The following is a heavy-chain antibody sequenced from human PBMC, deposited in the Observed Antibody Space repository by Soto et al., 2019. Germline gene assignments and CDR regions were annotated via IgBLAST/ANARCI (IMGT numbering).Heavy chain of an antibody. CDR1: GGSISSGGYY. CDR3: AKAGSYHSVGHS. Sequence: QVQLQESGPGLVKPSQTLSLTCTVSGGSISSGGYYWSWIRQHPGKGLEWIGYIYYSGSTYYNPSLKSRVIIXVXPSKNQFSLKLSSVTAADTAVYYCAKAGSYHSVGHSWGQGTLVTVSS. J-gene: IGHJ4*02. V-gene: IGHV4-31*03. CDR2: IYYSGST. D-gene: IGHD3-10*01.